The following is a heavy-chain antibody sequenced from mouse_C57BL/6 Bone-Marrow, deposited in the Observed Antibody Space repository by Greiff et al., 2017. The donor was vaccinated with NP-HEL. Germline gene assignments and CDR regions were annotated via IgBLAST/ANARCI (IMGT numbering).Heavy chain of an antibody. J-gene: IGHJ3*01. CDR1: GYTFTSYW. D-gene: IGHD2-4*01. CDR2: LYPGSGST. CDR3: ARAIYYDYDEAY. V-gene: IGHV1-55*01. Sequence: QVQLQQPGAELVKPGASVKMSCKASGYTFTSYWITWVKQRPGQGLEWIGDLYPGSGSTNYNEKFKSKATLTVDTSSSTAYMQLSSLTSEDSAVYYCARAIYYDYDEAYGGQGTLVTVSA.